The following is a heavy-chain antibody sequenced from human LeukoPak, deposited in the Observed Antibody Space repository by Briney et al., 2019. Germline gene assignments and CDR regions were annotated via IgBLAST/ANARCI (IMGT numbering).Heavy chain of an antibody. CDR1: GYTFTSYG. CDR2: ISAYNGNT. CDR3: ARIVGMAMAGTIIT. Sequence: ASVKVSCKAFGYTFTSYGICWVRQAPGQGLECMGWISAYNGNTNYAQTLQGTVTITTDTCTSTGYMELRSLRFDDTAVYYCARIVGMAMAGTIITWDQGTLVTVSS. D-gene: IGHD6-19*01. J-gene: IGHJ5*02. V-gene: IGHV1-18*01.